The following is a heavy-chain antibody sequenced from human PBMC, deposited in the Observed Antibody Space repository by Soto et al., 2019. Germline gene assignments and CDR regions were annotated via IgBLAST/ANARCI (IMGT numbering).Heavy chain of an antibody. V-gene: IGHV1-18*01. CDR3: ARHSEYGPDMVRGVTTYYYYGMDV. CDR2: ISAYNGDT. CDR1: GGSFSTYA. J-gene: IGHJ6*02. D-gene: IGHD3-10*01. Sequence: GASVKVSCKVSGGSFSTYALTWVRQAPGQGLEWMGWISAYNGDTNYAQKLQGRVTMTTDTSTSTAYMELRSLRSDDTAVYYCARHSEYGPDMVRGVTTYYYYGMDVWGQGTTVTVSS.